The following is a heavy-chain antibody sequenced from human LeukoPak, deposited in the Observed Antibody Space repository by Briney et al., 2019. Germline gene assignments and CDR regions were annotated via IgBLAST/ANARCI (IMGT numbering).Heavy chain of an antibody. CDR3: AKGPNFWLTPIAFDI. V-gene: IGHV3-23*01. D-gene: IGHD3-3*01. CDR1: GFTFSSYA. J-gene: IGHJ3*02. Sequence: PGGSLRLSRAASGFTFSSYAVSWVRQAPGKGLEWVSGISGSGGSTYYADSVKGRFTISRDNPKNTLYLQMNSLRAEDTAVYYCAKGPNFWLTPIAFDIWGQGTKVTVSS. CDR2: ISGSGGST.